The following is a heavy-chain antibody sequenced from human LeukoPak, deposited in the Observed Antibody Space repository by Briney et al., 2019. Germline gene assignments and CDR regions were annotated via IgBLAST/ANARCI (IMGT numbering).Heavy chain of an antibody. D-gene: IGHD6-13*01. V-gene: IGHV1-69*05. CDR2: IIPIFGTA. CDR3: ARARIAAAVWVFWFDP. CDR1: GGTFSSYA. J-gene: IGHJ5*02. Sequence: SVNVSCKASGGTFSSYAISWVRQAPGQGLEWMGGIIPIFGTANYAQKFQGRVTITTYESTSTAYMELSSLRSEDTAVYYCARARIAAAVWVFWFDPWGQGTLVTVSS.